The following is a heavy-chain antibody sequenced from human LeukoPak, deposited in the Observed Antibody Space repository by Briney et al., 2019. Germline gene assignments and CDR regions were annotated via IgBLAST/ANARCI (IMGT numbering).Heavy chain of an antibody. J-gene: IGHJ6*03. V-gene: IGHV4-34*01. CDR2: IYYSGST. CDR3: AREGRYRYGYNEYHSYMDI. CDR1: GGSFSGHY. Sequence: SETLSLTCAVYGGSFSGHYWSWIRQPPGKGLEWIGSIYYSGSTYYNPSLKSRVTISVDTSKNQFSLKLSSVTAADTAVYYCAREGRYRYGYNEYHSYMDIWGKGTTVTVSS. D-gene: IGHD5-24*01.